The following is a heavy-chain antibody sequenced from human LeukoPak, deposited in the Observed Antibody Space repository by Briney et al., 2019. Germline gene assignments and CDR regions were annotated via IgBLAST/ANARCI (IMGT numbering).Heavy chain of an antibody. CDR1: GFTFGDYA. CDR3: TTEGLFESTLPPYYFDY. D-gene: IGHD3-16*01. CDR2: IRSKAYGETA. J-gene: IGHJ4*02. Sequence: PGGSLRLSCTASGFTFGDYAMSWIRQAPGKGLEWVGFIRSKAYGETADYAASVKGRFTISRDDSKAIAYLQMNSLKTEDTAVYHCTTEGLFESTLPPYYFDYWGQGTLVTVSS. V-gene: IGHV3-49*03.